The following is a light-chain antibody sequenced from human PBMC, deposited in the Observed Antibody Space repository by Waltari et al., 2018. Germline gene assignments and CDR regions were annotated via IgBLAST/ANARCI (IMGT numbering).Light chain of an antibody. V-gene: IGLV2-23*02. CDR3: YSYANGRV. J-gene: IGLJ3*02. Sequence: QSAPTQPASVSGSPGQSITISCTGTSSDIGSYDRVSWYQQHPGKAPKPMIYEVPKRPSGVSTRYAGSKSGNTASLTISGLQADDEADYYCYSYANGRVFCGGTKLTVL. CDR2: EVP. CDR1: SSDIGSYDR.